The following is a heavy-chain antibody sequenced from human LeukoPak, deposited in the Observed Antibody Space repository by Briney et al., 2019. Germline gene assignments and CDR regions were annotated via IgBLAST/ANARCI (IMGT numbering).Heavy chain of an antibody. CDR3: AKGGEVQLWSPEDAFDI. D-gene: IGHD5-18*01. CDR2: IRYDGSNK. J-gene: IGHJ3*02. V-gene: IGHV3-30*02. CDR1: GFTFSSYG. Sequence: PGGSLRLSCAASGFTFSSYGMHWVRQAPGKGLEWVAFIRYDGSNKYYADSVKGRFTISRDNSKNTLYLQMNSLRAEDTAVYYCAKGGEVQLWSPEDAFDIWGQGTMVTVSS.